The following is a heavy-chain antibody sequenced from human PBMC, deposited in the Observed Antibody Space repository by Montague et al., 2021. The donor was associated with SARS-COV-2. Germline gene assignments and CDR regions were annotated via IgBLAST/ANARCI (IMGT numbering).Heavy chain of an antibody. CDR3: ARHLRVTTVTSHMYHYAMDV. Sequence: SETLSLTCSVSGDSISNYSWSWIRQSPGKGLEWIGYIYYSGSTNYNPSLTSRVNISVETSKNQVSLKLTSVTAADTAVYYCARHLRVTTVTSHMYHYAMDVWGQGTTVTVSS. CDR2: IYYSGST. J-gene: IGHJ6*02. V-gene: IGHV4-59*08. D-gene: IGHD4-11*01. CDR1: GDSISNYS.